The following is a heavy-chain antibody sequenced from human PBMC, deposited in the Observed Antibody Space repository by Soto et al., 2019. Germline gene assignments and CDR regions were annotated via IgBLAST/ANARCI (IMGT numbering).Heavy chain of an antibody. CDR1: GFTFSSYA. Sequence: EVQLLESGGGLVQPGGSLRLSCAASGFTFSSYAMSWVRQAPGKGLEWVSAISGSGGSTYYADSVKGRFTIPRANSENTLYLQMNSLRAEDTAVYYCAKDRRGIENDYWGQGTLVTVSS. V-gene: IGHV3-23*01. CDR2: ISGSGGST. CDR3: AKDRRGIENDY. J-gene: IGHJ4*02.